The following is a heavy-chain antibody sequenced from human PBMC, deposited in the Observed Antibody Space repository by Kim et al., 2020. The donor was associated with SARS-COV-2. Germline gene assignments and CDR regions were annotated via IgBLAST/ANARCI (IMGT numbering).Heavy chain of an antibody. CDR3: AKNKGRYCTTTSCYYDI. V-gene: IGHV3-9*01. D-gene: IGHD2-2*01. Sequence: GGSLRLSCAASGFTFGDYAMHWVRQAPGKSLEWVSGISWNSGSIGYADSVKGRFTISRDNAKNSLYLQMNSLRAEDTALYYCAKNKGRYCTTTSCYYDIWGQGTMVTVSS. J-gene: IGHJ3*02. CDR2: ISWNSGSI. CDR1: GFTFGDYA.